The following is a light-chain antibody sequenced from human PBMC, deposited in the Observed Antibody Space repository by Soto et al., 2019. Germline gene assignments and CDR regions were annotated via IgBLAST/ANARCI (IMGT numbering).Light chain of an antibody. CDR2: SAS. CDR3: QLYSSSPRT. CDR1: QSVSSSY. Sequence: EIVLTQSPATLSLSPGERATLSCRASQSVSSSYLAWYQQKPGQAPRLLIHSASSRATGIHDRFSSSGSGTDLTLTISRLEPEYFAVYYCQLYSSSPRTFGGGTKVEIK. V-gene: IGKV3-20*01. J-gene: IGKJ4*02.